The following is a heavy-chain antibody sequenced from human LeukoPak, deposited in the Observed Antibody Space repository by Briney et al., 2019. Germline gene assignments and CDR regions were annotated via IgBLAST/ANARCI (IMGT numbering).Heavy chain of an antibody. CDR1: GGSISSYY. CDR3: ARLPVTGNDAFDI. V-gene: IGHV4-4*07. CDR2: IYTSGST. J-gene: IGHJ3*02. Sequence: SETLSLTCTVSGGSISSYYWSWIPQPAGKGLEWIGRIYTSGSTNYNPSLKSRVTMSVDTSKNQFSLKLSSVTAADTAVYYCARLPVTGNDAFDIWGQGTMVTVSS. D-gene: IGHD7-27*01.